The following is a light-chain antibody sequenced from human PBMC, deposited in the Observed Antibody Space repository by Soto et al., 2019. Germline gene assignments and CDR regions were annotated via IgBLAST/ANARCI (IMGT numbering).Light chain of an antibody. Sequence: QSVLTQPPSASGSPGQSVTISCTGTSSDVGGYNYVSWYQQHPGRAPKLMIYEVTKRPSGVPDRFSGSKSGNTASLSVSGLQAEDEADYYRCSYAGSYTYVFGTGTKVTVL. CDR3: CSYAGSYTYV. J-gene: IGLJ1*01. CDR1: SSDVGGYNY. CDR2: EVT. V-gene: IGLV2-8*01.